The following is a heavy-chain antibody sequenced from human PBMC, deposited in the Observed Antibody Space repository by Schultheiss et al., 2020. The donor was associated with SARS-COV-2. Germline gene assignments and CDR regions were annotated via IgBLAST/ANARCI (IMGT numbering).Heavy chain of an antibody. D-gene: IGHD1-26*01. CDR3: ARGGYGSGSYSPGAFDI. J-gene: IGHJ3*02. Sequence: SETLSLTCTVSGGSISSYYWSWIRQPPGKGLEWIGYIYYSRSTNYNPSLKSRVTISVDTSKNQFSLKLSSVTAADTAVYYCARGGYGSGSYSPGAFDIWGQGTMVTVSS. V-gene: IGHV4-59*01. CDR2: IYYSRST. CDR1: GGSISSYY.